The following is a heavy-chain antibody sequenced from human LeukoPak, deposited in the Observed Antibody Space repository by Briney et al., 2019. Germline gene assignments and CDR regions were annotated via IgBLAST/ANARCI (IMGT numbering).Heavy chain of an antibody. CDR3: ARGRYESTRLSAYYYYYMDV. J-gene: IGHJ6*03. Sequence: SETLSLTCAVSGYSISSDNYWVWIRQPPGQGLEWTGGIYHSGSTYYNPSLKSRVTMSVDTSKNQFSLKLSSVTAADTAVYYCARGRYESTRLSAYYYYYMDVWGKGTTVTVSS. D-gene: IGHD1-14*01. CDR2: IYHSGST. CDR1: GYSISSDNY. V-gene: IGHV4-38-2*01.